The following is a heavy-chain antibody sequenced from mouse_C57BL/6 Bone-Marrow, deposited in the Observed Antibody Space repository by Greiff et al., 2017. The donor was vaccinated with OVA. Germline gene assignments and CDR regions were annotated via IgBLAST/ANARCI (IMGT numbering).Heavy chain of an antibody. CDR3: TRDPDYHDGYLFAY. Sequence: EVKLMESGEGLVKPGGSLKLSCAASGFTFSSYAMSWVRQTPEKRLEWVAYISSGGDYIYYDGTVKGRFTISRDNAWNTLYLQMSSLKSEDTAMYYCTRDPDYHDGYLFAYWGQGTLVTVSA. D-gene: IGHD2-3*01. J-gene: IGHJ3*01. V-gene: IGHV5-9-1*02. CDR1: GFTFSSYA. CDR2: ISSGGDYI.